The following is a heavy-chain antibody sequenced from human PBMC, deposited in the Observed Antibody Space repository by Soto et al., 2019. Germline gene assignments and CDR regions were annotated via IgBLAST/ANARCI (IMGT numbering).Heavy chain of an antibody. D-gene: IGHD3-10*01. CDR2: IYHSGST. Sequence: SETLSLTCAVSGGSISSSNWWSFFRQPPGKGLEWIGEIYHSGSTNYNPSLRSRVTISVDKSKNQFSLKLSSVTAADTAVYYCARMVRGVISWFDPWGQGTLVTVSS. J-gene: IGHJ5*02. V-gene: IGHV4-4*02. CDR1: GGSISSSNW. CDR3: ARMVRGVISWFDP.